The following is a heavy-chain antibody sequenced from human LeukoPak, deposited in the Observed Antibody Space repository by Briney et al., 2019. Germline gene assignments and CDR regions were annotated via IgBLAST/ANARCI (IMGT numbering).Heavy chain of an antibody. J-gene: IGHJ4*02. D-gene: IGHD6-19*01. CDR3: AREESGWYYFDY. CDR1: GFTFSSYA. CDR2: ISGSGGST. V-gene: IGHV3-23*01. Sequence: PGGSLRLSCAASGFTFSSYAMSWVRQAPGKGLEWVSAISGSGGSTHYADSVKGRFTISRDKSKNTLYLQMNSLRAEDTAVYYCAREESGWYYFDYWGQGTLVTVSS.